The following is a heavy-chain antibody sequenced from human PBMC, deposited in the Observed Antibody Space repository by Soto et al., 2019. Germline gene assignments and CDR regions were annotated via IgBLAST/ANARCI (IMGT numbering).Heavy chain of an antibody. CDR3: ARDGPLAYCGGDCYSDNWFDP. J-gene: IGHJ5*02. CDR2: IYPGDSDT. V-gene: IGHV5-51*01. CDR1: GYSFTSYW. Sequence: GESLKISCKGSGYSFTSYWIGWVRQMPGKGLEWMGIIYPGDSDTRYSPSFQGQVTISADKTISTAYLQWSSLKASDTAVYYCARDGPLAYCGGDCYSDNWFDPWGQGTLVTVSS. D-gene: IGHD2-21*02.